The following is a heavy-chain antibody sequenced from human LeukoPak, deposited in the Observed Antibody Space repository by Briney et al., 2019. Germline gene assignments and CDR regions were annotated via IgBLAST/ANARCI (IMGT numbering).Heavy chain of an antibody. V-gene: IGHV3-20*04. CDR3: ARDRRFRFLEWLLTFDP. D-gene: IGHD3-3*01. CDR2: INWNGGST. J-gene: IGHJ5*02. Sequence: PGGSLRLSCAASGFTFDDYGMSWVRQAPGKGLEWVSGINWNGGSTVYADSVKGRFTISRDNAKNSLYLQMNSLRAEDTALYYCARDRRFRFLEWLLTFDPWGQGTLVTVSS. CDR1: GFTFDDYG.